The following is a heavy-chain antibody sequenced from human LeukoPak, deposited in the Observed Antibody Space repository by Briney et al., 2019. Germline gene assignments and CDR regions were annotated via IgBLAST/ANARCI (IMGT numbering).Heavy chain of an antibody. CDR3: ARGGDGYNPFAY. D-gene: IGHD5-24*01. J-gene: IGHJ4*02. CDR2: ISYSGNT. CDR1: GGSISSYD. Sequence: PSETLSLTCTVSGGSISSYDWSWIRQPPGKGLEWIGYISYSGNTNYNPSLKSRVTISVDTSKNQFSLKLSSVTAADTAVYYCARGGDGYNPFAYWGQGTLVTVSS. V-gene: IGHV4-59*01.